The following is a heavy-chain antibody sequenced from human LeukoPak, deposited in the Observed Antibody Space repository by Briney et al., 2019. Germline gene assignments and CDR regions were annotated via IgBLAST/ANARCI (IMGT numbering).Heavy chain of an antibody. D-gene: IGHD3-9*01. CDR3: ARVGDLTYYDILTDGGHFDY. V-gene: IGHV3-11*06. CDR1: GFTFSDYY. CDR2: ISSSSYT. Sequence: GGSLRLSCAASGFTFSDYYMSWIRQAPGKGLEWVSYISSSSYTNYADSVKGRFTISRDNAKNSLYLQMNSLRAEDTAVYYCARVGDLTYYDILTDGGHFDYWGQGTLVTVSS. J-gene: IGHJ4*02.